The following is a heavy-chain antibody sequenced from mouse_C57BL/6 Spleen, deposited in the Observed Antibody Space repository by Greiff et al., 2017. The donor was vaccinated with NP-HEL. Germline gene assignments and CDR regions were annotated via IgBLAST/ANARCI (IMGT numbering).Heavy chain of an antibody. CDR3: ARSFPITTVVVDY. CDR1: GYTFTSYW. V-gene: IGHV1-59*01. Sequence: VQLQQPGAELVRPGTSVKLSCKASGYTFTSYWMHWVKQRPGQGLEWIGVIDPSDSYTNYNQKFKGKATLTVDTSSSTAYMQLSSLTSEDSAVYYCARSFPITTVVVDYWGQGTTLTVSS. D-gene: IGHD1-1*01. CDR2: IDPSDSYT. J-gene: IGHJ2*01.